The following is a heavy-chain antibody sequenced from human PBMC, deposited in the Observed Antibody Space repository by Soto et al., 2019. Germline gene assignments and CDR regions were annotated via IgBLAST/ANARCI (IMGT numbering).Heavy chain of an antibody. Sequence: PVGSLRLSCLASVFSFNSFNMNCIRRSPGRCLEWVASISVSGDNIYYGDSVQGRFTISRDNSKRSVFLDLSSLRVEDTAVYYCARDLGLAKSLFDYWGQGTLGTVSS. CDR3: ARDLGLAKSLFDY. CDR1: VFSFNSFN. CDR2: ISVSGDNI. D-gene: IGHD3-16*01. V-gene: IGHV3-21*01. J-gene: IGHJ4*02.